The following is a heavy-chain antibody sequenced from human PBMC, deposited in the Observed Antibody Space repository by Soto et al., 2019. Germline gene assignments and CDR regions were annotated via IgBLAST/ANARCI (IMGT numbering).Heavy chain of an antibody. CDR2: SWFDGSIA. CDR3: ARDGARIDSSGKFDY. V-gene: IGHV3-33*01. Sequence: QVQLVESGGGVVQPGRSLRLSCVASGFKFTDYGLNWVRQTPGKGLEWVASSWFDGSIAYYAESVKGRFTISRDDSRNTVYLHMNSLRGEDTAMYYCARDGARIDSSGKFDYWGQGTQVTVSS. D-gene: IGHD3-22*01. J-gene: IGHJ4*02. CDR1: GFKFTDYG.